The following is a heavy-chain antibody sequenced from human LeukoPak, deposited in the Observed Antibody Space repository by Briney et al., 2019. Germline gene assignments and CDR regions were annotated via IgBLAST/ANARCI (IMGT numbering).Heavy chain of an antibody. Sequence: PGGSLRLSCAASGFTFSSYGMHWVRQAPGKGLEWVAVISYDGSNKYYADSVKGRFTISRDNSKDTLYLQMNSLRAEDTAVYYCAKEGLHYDILAGSIYYYGIDVWGQGTTVTVSS. CDR1: GFTFSSYG. V-gene: IGHV3-30*18. D-gene: IGHD3-9*01. CDR2: ISYDGSNK. CDR3: AKEGLHYDILAGSIYYYGIDV. J-gene: IGHJ6*02.